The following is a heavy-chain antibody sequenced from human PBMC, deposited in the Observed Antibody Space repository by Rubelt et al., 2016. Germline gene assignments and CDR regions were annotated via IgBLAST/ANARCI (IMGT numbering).Heavy chain of an antibody. V-gene: IGHV3-33*01. D-gene: IGHD6-19*01. J-gene: IGHJ4*02. Sequence: GKGLEWVAVIWYDGSNKYYADSVKGRFTISRDNSKNTLYLQMNSLRAEDTAVYYCARAGAVAGQASYFDYWGQGTLVTVSS. CDR2: IWYDGSNK. CDR3: ARAGAVAGQASYFDY.